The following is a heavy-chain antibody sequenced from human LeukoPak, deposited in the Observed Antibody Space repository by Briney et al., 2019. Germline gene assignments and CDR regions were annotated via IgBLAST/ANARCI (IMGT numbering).Heavy chain of an antibody. J-gene: IGHJ4*02. V-gene: IGHV3-21*01. CDR1: GFTFSSYS. Sequence: PGGSLRLSCAASGFTFSSYSMNWVRQTPGKGLEWVSSISSSSRYIYYADSVKGRFTISRDNAKNSLYLQMNSLRVEDTAVYDCARDLTGSGSPLDYWGQGTLVTVSS. CDR3: ARDLTGSGSPLDY. CDR2: ISSSSRYI. D-gene: IGHD3-10*01.